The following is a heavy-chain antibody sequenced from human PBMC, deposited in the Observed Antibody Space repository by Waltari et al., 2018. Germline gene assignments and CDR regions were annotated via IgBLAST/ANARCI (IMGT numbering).Heavy chain of an antibody. D-gene: IGHD6-13*01. Sequence: EVQLVESGGGLVQPGGSLRLSCAASGFTFSSYSMNWVRQAPGKGLEWVSYISSSSSTIYYADSVKGRFTISRDNAKNSLYLQMNSLRAEDTAVYYCARDIQPFIAAAGGDAFDIWGQGKMVTVSS. CDR1: GFTFSSYS. CDR2: ISSSSSTI. J-gene: IGHJ3*02. CDR3: ARDIQPFIAAAGGDAFDI. V-gene: IGHV3-48*01.